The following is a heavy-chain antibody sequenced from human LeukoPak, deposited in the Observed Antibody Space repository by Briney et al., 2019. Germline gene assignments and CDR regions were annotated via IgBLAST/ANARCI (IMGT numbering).Heavy chain of an antibody. D-gene: IGHD6-19*01. CDR2: IIPILGIA. V-gene: IGHV1-69*04. J-gene: IGHJ4*02. CDR1: GGTFSSYA. CDR3: ARGGIAVAGSFFDY. Sequence: ASVKVSCTASGGTFSSYAISWVRQAPGQGLEWMGRIIPILGIANYAQKFQGRVTITADKSTSTAYMELSSLRSEDTAVYYCARGGIAVAGSFFDYWGQGTLVTVSS.